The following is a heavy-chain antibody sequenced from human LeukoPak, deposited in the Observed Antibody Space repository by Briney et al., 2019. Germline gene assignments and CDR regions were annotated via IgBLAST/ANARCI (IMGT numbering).Heavy chain of an antibody. D-gene: IGHD3-9*01. CDR1: GGTFSSYA. Sequence: ASVKVSCKASGGTFSSYAISWVRQAPGQGLEWMGGIIPIFDTANYAQKFQGRVTITADESTSTAYMELSSLRSEDTAVYYCARGRYFDWLSYYFDYWGQGTLVTVSS. J-gene: IGHJ4*02. CDR3: ARGRYFDWLSYYFDY. CDR2: IIPIFDTA. V-gene: IGHV1-69*13.